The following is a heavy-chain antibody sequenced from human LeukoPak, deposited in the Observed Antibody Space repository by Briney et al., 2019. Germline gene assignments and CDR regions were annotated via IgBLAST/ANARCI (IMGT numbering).Heavy chain of an antibody. D-gene: IGHD3-22*01. CDR1: GFTFDDYA. V-gene: IGHV3-9*01. CDR2: ISWNSGSI. J-gene: IGHJ4*02. CDR3: AKGYYYDSSGCVDY. Sequence: GGSLGLSCAASGFTFDDYAMHWVRQAPGKGLEWVSGISWNSGSIGYADSVKGRFTISRDNAKNSLYLQMNSLRAEDTALYYCAKGYYYDSSGCVDYWGQGTLVTVSS.